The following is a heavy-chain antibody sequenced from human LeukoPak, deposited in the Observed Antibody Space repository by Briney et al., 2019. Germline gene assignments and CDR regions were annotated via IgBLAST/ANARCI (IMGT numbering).Heavy chain of an antibody. Sequence: GGSLRLSCAASGFTFRIYAMGWVRQAPGKGLEWVSTVSSGSTIYYADSVKGRFTISRDNAKNSLYLQMNSLRAEDTAVYYCARGVEMATFYYWGQGTLVTVSS. D-gene: IGHD5-24*01. CDR2: VSSGSTI. V-gene: IGHV3-69-1*01. CDR3: ARGVEMATFYY. CDR1: GFTFRIYA. J-gene: IGHJ4*02.